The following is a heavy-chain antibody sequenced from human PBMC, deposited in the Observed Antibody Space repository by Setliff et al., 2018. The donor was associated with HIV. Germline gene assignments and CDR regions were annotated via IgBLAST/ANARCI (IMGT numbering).Heavy chain of an antibody. CDR1: GYTFTRFY. D-gene: IGHD2-21*01. CDR2: VNPTGGST. V-gene: IGHV1-46*01. CDR3: ARGSKYDGEPDFDY. Sequence: VASVKVSCKASGYTFTRFYIHRVRQAPGQVPECMGIVNPTGGSTTYAQKFQGRVTMTRDTSTSTVYMELSSLTSDDTAVYYCARGSKYDGEPDFDYWGQGTLVTVSS. J-gene: IGHJ4*02.